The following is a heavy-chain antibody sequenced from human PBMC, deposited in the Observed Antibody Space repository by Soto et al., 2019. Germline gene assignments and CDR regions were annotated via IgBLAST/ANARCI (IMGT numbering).Heavy chain of an antibody. CDR3: GRGAYCSGGNCYEGRWFDP. V-gene: IGHV4-61*01. J-gene: IGHJ5*02. Sequence: PETLSLASTVSGASVSSGSYDWSWIREPPGKGWEGIGIIFYIGSTNYNHYRKSRVTIPGDTSKNQFSLKLSSVTAADTAVYYCGRGAYCSGGNCYEGRWFDPWGQGTLVTVSS. CDR2: IFYIGST. D-gene: IGHD2-15*01. CDR1: GASVSSGSYD.